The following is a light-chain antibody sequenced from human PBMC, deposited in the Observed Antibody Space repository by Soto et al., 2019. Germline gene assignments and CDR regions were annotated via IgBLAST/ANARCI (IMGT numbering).Light chain of an antibody. Sequence: QSVLTQPRSVSGSPGQSVTISCTGTSSDVGGYNYVSWYQQHLGKAPKLMIYDVSKRPSGVPDRFSGSKSGNSASLTISGLQAEDEADYYCCSYAGSYTFYVFGTGTKVTVL. J-gene: IGLJ1*01. CDR1: SSDVGGYNY. CDR3: CSYAGSYTFYV. CDR2: DVS. V-gene: IGLV2-11*01.